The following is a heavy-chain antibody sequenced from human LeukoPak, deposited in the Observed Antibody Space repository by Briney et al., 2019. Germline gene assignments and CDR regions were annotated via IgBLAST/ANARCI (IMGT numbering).Heavy chain of an antibody. CDR1: GGSVTSGSNY. CDR2: IYSSGST. D-gene: IGHD6-19*01. V-gene: IGHV4-61*01. CDR3: AKEHMAVTGYFDG. Sequence: SETLSLTCTVSGGSVTSGSNYWSWIRQPPGRGLEWIGYIYSSGSTEYNPGLKSRVTISMDPSKNQFSLKLRSVTAADTAVYFYAKEHMAVTGYFDGWGKGTLVSVSS. J-gene: IGHJ4*02.